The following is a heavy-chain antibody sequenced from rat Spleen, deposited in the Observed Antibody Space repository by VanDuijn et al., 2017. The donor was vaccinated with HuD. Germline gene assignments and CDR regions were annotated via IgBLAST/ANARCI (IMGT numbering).Heavy chain of an antibody. D-gene: IGHD1-12*02. V-gene: IGHV2-32*01. Sequence: VQLQESGPGLVQPSQTLSLTCTVSGFSLTNYHVYWVRQPPGKGLEWMGVMRSDGDTSYNSALKSRLSISRDTSKSQVFLKMSSLQTEDTATYYCARSDGVHYYLPFADWGQGTLVTVSS. CDR2: MRSDGDT. CDR1: GFSLTNYH. J-gene: IGHJ3*01. CDR3: ARSDGVHYYLPFAD.